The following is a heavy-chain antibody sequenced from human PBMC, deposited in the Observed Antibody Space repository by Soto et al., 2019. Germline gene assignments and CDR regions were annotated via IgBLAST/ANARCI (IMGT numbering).Heavy chain of an antibody. CDR3: ARGAIDYDYVWGSYRYTAYFDY. CDR2: IYYSGST. J-gene: IGHJ4*02. Sequence: SETLSLTCTVSGGSISSGDYYWSWIRQPPGKGLEWIGYIYYSGSTYYNPSLKSRVTISVDTSKNQFSLKLSSVTAADTAVYYCARGAIDYDYVWGSYRYTAYFDYWGQGTLVTVSS. V-gene: IGHV4-30-4*01. CDR1: GGSISSGDYY. D-gene: IGHD3-16*02.